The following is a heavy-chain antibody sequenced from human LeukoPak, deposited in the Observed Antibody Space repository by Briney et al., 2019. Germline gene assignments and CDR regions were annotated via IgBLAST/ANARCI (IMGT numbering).Heavy chain of an antibody. D-gene: IGHD6-6*01. CDR3: ARENRDSSPSSSSVDY. CDR2: INPNSGGT. V-gene: IGHV1-2*02. J-gene: IGHJ4*02. CDR1: GYTFTGYY. Sequence: ASVKVSCKASGYTFTGYYMHWVRQAPGQGLEWMGWINPNSGGTNYAQKFQGRVTMTRDTSISTAYMELSRLRSDDTAVYYCARENRDSSPSSSSVDYWGQGTLVTVSS.